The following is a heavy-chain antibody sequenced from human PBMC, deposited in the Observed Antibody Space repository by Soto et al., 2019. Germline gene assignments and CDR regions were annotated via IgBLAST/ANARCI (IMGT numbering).Heavy chain of an antibody. J-gene: IGHJ3*02. Sequence: ASVKVSCKASGYTFTGYYMHWVRQAPGQGLEWMGWINPNSGGTNYAQKFQGWVTMTRDTSISTAYMELSRLRSEDTAVYYCARDQGREWLQTYDAFDIWGQGTMVTVSS. CDR1: GYTFTGYY. D-gene: IGHD5-12*01. CDR2: INPNSGGT. CDR3: ARDQGREWLQTYDAFDI. V-gene: IGHV1-2*04.